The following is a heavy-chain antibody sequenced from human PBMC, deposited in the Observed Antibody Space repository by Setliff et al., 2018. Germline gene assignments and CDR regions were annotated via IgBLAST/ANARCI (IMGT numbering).Heavy chain of an antibody. CDR3: ARDTPDTAMEPTAAFDI. J-gene: IGHJ3*02. CDR1: GFTFSDHY. Sequence: PGGSLRLSCAASGFTFSDHYMDWVRQAPGKGLEWVGRTRNKANSYTTEYAASVKGRFTISRDDSKNSLYLQMDSLRAEDTAVYYCARDTPDTAMEPTAAFDIWGQGTMVTVSS. V-gene: IGHV3-72*01. CDR2: TRNKANSYTT. D-gene: IGHD5-18*01.